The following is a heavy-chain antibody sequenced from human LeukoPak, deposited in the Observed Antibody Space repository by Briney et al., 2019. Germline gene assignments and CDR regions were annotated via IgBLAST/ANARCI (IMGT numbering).Heavy chain of an antibody. CDR1: DGSISSSSYY. CDR2: IYYSGST. V-gene: IGHV4-39*01. CDR3: ASIGVAYCSGGSCYGFRDWFDP. J-gene: IGHJ5*02. Sequence: SETLSLTCTVSDGSISSSSYYWGWIRQPPGKGLEWIGSIYYSGSTHYNPSLKSRVTISVDTSKNQFSLKLSSVTAADTAVYYCASIGVAYCSGGSCYGFRDWFDPWGQGTLVTVSS. D-gene: IGHD2-15*01.